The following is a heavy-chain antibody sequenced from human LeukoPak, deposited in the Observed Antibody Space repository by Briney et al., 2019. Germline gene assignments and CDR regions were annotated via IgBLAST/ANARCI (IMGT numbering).Heavy chain of an antibody. CDR1: GFTFSSYA. J-gene: IGHJ4*02. D-gene: IGHD3-22*01. CDR3: AKEVCYYDSSGYYPSPGSAAFDS. Sequence: PGGSLRLSCAASGFTFSSYAMSWVRQAPGKGLEWVSAISGSGGSTYYADSVKGRFTISRDNSKNTLSLKMNSLRAEEPAVYYSAKEVCYYDSSGYYPSPGSAAFDSWGQGPLVPVSS. V-gene: IGHV3-23*01. CDR2: ISGSGGST.